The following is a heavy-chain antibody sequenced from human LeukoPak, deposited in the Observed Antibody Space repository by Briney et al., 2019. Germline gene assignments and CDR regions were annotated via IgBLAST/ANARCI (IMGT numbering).Heavy chain of an antibody. CDR3: AREAYYYYYMDV. CDR1: GFTVSSNY. V-gene: IGHV3-53*01. CDR2: IYSGGGR. J-gene: IGHJ6*03. Sequence: GGSLRLSCAASGFTVSSNYMSWIRQAPGKGLEWVSVIYSGGGRYYADSVKGRFTISRDNSKNTMYLQMNSLRAEDTAVYYCAREAYYYYYMDVWGKGTTVTVSS.